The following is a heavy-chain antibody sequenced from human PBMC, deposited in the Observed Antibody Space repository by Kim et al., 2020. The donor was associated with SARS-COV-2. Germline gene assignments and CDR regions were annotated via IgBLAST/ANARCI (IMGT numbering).Heavy chain of an antibody. D-gene: IGHD6-13*01. CDR2: INHSGST. J-gene: IGHJ4*01. CDR3: ARGAGYSSRVRKYYFDY. CDR1: GGSFSGYY. Sequence: SETLSLTCAVYGGSFSGYYWSWIRQPPGKGLEWIGEINHSGSTNYNPSLKSRVTISVDTSKNQFSLKLSSVTAADTAVYYCARGAGYSSRVRKYYFDYWG. V-gene: IGHV4-34*01.